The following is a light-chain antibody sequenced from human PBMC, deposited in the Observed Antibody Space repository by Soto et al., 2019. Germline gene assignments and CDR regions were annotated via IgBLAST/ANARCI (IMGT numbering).Light chain of an antibody. CDR2: DAS. J-gene: IGKJ1*01. Sequence: EIVLTQSPATLSLSPGERATLSCRASQSVSSYLAWYQQKPGQAPRLLIYDASNRATGIPARFSSSGSGTDFTLTISSLEPEDFAVYYCQQRSNWPITFGQGTKVDIK. CDR3: QQRSNWPIT. V-gene: IGKV3-11*01. CDR1: QSVSSY.